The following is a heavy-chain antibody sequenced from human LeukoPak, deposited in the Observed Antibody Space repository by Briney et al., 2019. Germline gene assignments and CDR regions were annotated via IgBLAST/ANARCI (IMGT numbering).Heavy chain of an antibody. CDR3: ASAAAYKSRYYYYGMDV. CDR2: IIPILGIA. D-gene: IGHD6-13*01. V-gene: IGHV1-69*02. CDR1: GGTFSSYT. Sequence: ASVKVSCKASGGTFSSYTISWVRQAPGQGLEWMGRIIPILGIANYAQKFQGRVTITADKSTSTAYMELSSLRSEDTAVYYCASAAAYKSRYYYYGMDVWGQGTTVTVSS. J-gene: IGHJ6*02.